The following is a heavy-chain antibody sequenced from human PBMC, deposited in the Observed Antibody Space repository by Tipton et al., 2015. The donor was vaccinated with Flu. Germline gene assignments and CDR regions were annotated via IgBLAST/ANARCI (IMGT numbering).Heavy chain of an antibody. CDR1: GFSISSGYY. Sequence: TLSLTCAVSGFSISSGYYWGWIRQPPGKGLEWIGSIYHRGTTYYNPSLSSRLTISVETSKNQFSLKLSSLTAPDTAVYYCARISPGSIFTGYPDYWGQGTLVTVSS. CDR3: ARISPGSIFTGYPDY. D-gene: IGHD3-9*01. V-gene: IGHV4-38-2*01. CDR2: IYHRGTT. J-gene: IGHJ4*02.